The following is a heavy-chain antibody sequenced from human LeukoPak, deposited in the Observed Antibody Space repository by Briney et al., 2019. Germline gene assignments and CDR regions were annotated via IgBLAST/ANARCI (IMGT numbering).Heavy chain of an antibody. CDR1: GGTFSSYA. Sequence: GASVKVSCKASGGTFSSYAISWVRQAPGQGLEWMGRIIPILGIANYAQKFQGRVAITADKSTSTAYMELSSLRSEDTAVYYCARKWSSRDWFDPWGQGTLVTVSS. J-gene: IGHJ5*02. D-gene: IGHD2-8*01. V-gene: IGHV1-69*04. CDR2: IIPILGIA. CDR3: ARKWSSRDWFDP.